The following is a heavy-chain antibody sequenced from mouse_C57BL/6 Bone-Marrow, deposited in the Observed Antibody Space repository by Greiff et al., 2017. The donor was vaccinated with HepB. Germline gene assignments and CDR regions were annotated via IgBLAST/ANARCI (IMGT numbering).Heavy chain of an antibody. V-gene: IGHV5-9-1*02. CDR3: TRFITTVVAPHYYAMDY. CDR2: ISSGGDYI. J-gene: IGHJ4*01. CDR1: GFTFSSYA. D-gene: IGHD1-1*01. Sequence: DVKLVESGEGLVKPGGSLKLSCAASGFTFSSYAMSWVRQTPEKRLEWVAYISSGGDYIYYADTVKGRFTISRDNARNTLYLQMSSLKSEDTAMYYCTRFITTVVAPHYYAMDYWGQGTSVTVSS.